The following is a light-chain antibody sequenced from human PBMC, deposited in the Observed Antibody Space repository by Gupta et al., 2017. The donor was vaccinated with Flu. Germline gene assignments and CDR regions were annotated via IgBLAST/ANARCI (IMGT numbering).Light chain of an antibody. Sequence: ETELTQSPATLSLSPGERATLSCRASQSVGTYLAWYQKKPGQAPRLLIYDASNRATGIPARFSGSGSGTDFTLTISSLEPEDFAVYYCQKRSNWPPSTFGQGTRMEIK. CDR2: DAS. CDR3: QKRSNWPPST. V-gene: IGKV3-11*01. J-gene: IGKJ2*01. CDR1: QSVGTY.